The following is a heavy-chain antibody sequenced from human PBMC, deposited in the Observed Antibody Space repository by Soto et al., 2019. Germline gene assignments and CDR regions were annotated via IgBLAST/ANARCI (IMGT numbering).Heavy chain of an antibody. Sequence: GGSLRLSCAASGFTFSSYWMHWVRQAPGKGLVWVSRINSDGSSTSYADSVKGRFTISRDNAKNTLYLQMNSLRAEDTAVYYCARAVRYYDSSGPPDAFDIWGQGTMVTVSS. D-gene: IGHD3-22*01. CDR3: ARAVRYYDSSGPPDAFDI. CDR2: INSDGSST. J-gene: IGHJ3*02. V-gene: IGHV3-74*01. CDR1: GFTFSSYW.